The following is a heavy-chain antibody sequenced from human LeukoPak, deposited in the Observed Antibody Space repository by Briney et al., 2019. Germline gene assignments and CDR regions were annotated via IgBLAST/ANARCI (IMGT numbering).Heavy chain of an antibody. J-gene: IGHJ5*02. D-gene: IGHD2-2*01. Sequence: LSLPCPVSGGPLISDYWTCIRQAPGKGLEWVSYIRGGSSDTGYADPVKGRFTISRDNVKICLYRQMNDLRAEDTAVYYCARQCSIIKCAWGQGTLVSVS. CDR1: GGPLISDY. CDR2: IRGGSSDT. CDR3: ARQCSIIKCA. V-gene: IGHV3-11*03.